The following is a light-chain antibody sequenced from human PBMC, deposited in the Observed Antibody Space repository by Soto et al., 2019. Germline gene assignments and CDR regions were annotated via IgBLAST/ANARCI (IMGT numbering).Light chain of an antibody. V-gene: IGKV3-15*01. Sequence: IVRPQPPATLPESPGARVTLSCRASQSGSSNSAWYQQQPGQDPRLLIYDATTRATGIPARFSGSASGTKSTPTISRQQHEYVAVYYCQQYSSSGTFGQGTKGDI. J-gene: IGKJ1*01. CDR2: DAT. CDR1: QSGSSN. CDR3: QQYSSSGT.